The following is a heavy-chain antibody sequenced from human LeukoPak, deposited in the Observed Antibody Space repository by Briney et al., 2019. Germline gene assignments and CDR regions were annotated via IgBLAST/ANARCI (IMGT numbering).Heavy chain of an antibody. CDR3: ARGKGARDY. CDR1: GYTFTTYG. Sequence: GASVKVSCKASGYTFTTYGVTWVRQAPGQGLEWMGWISVYNGDTDYAQEFQGRVTMTTDTSTSTAYMELRSLRSDDTAVYYCARGKGARDYWGQGTLVTVSS. V-gene: IGHV1-18*01. CDR2: ISVYNGDT. J-gene: IGHJ4*02.